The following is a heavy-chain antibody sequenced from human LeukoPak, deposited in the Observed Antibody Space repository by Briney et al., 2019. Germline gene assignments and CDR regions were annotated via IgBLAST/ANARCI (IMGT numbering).Heavy chain of an antibody. CDR1: GFTFSSYW. D-gene: IGHD6-19*01. CDR2: INSDWSST. Sequence: GGSLRLSCAASGFTFSSYWMHWVRQAPGKGLVWVSRINSDWSSTSYADSVKGRFTISRDNAKNTLYLQMNSLRAEDTAVYYCASLGAVAGTDYWGQGTLVTVSS. CDR3: ASLGAVAGTDY. V-gene: IGHV3-74*01. J-gene: IGHJ4*02.